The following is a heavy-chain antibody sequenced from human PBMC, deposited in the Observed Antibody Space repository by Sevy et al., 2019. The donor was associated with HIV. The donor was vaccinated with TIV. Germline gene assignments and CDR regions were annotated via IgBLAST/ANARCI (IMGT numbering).Heavy chain of an antibody. CDR1: GYTFDNQC. J-gene: IGHJ4*02. D-gene: IGHD2-15*01. Sequence: GESLKISCQGSGYTFDNQCIDWVRQKSGKGLEWMGIIWPGDSDNRYRPSFQGQINISHDKSVSTTYLQLNSLKASDTAMYYCARRKVVSRSGRYHFDYWGQGTLVTVSS. V-gene: IGHV5-51*01. CDR2: IWPGDSDN. CDR3: ARRKVVSRSGRYHFDY.